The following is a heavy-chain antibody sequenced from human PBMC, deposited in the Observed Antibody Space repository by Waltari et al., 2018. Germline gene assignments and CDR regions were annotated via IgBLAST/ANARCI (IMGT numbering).Heavy chain of an antibody. CDR2: INQSGST. Sequence: QVQLQQWGAGLLKPSETLSLTCAVYGGSFSGYYWSWIRQPPGTGLAWLGEINQSGSTTNNPALRSRVTISVDTSKNQFSLKLSSVTAADTAVYYCARGWYYGLGYYYYGMDVWGQGTTVTVSS. J-gene: IGHJ6*02. V-gene: IGHV4-34*01. CDR3: ARGWYYGLGYYYYGMDV. D-gene: IGHD3-3*01. CDR1: GGSFSGYY.